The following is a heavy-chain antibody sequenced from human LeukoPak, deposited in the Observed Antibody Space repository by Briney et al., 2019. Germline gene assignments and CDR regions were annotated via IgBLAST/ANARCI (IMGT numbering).Heavy chain of an antibody. CDR2: ISGSGGST. D-gene: IGHD2-2*01. CDR3: AKGGYCSSTSCYGAYYFDY. V-gene: IGHV3-23*01. CDR1: GFTFSSYS. Sequence: GGSLRLSCAASGFTFSSYSMNWVRQAPGKGLEWVSAISGSGGSTYYADSVKGRFTISRDNSKNTLYLQMNSLRAEDTAVYYCAKGGYCSSTSCYGAYYFDYWGQGTLVTVSS. J-gene: IGHJ4*02.